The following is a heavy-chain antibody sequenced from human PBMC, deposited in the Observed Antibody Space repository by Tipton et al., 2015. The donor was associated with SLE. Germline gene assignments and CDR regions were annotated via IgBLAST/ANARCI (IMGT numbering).Heavy chain of an antibody. CDR2: IYYSGTT. D-gene: IGHD3-16*01. Sequence: TLSLTCTVSGGSMNTYYWSWIRQPPGKGLEWIGYIYYSGTTNYNSSPTSRVTISVDTSKNKFSLRLSSVTATDTAVYYCARKGPVLLGYFDSWGQGKLVTVSS. V-gene: IGHV4-59*08. CDR1: GGSMNTYY. CDR3: ARKGPVLLGYFDS. J-gene: IGHJ4*02.